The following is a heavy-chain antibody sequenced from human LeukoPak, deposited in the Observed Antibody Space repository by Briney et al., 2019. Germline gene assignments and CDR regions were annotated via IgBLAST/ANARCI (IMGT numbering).Heavy chain of an antibody. V-gene: IGHV1-18*01. CDR1: GYTFTNYA. CDR2: ISTYNGNT. D-gene: IGHD6-19*01. J-gene: IGHJ4*02. Sequence: ASVTVSCKASGYTFTNYAISWVRQAPGQGLELVGWISTYNGNTNYAQELQGRVTMTTDTSTSTTYMDLRSLRSDDTAVYYCARDHAAVTPVAGTFDYWGQGTLVTVSS. CDR3: ARDHAAVTPVAGTFDY.